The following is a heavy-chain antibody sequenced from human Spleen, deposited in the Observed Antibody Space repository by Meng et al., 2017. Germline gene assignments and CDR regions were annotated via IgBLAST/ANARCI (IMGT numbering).Heavy chain of an antibody. Sequence: SEPLSLTCTVSGGSMGSYYWNWIRQPPGKGLEWIGYIYYIETTHYNPSLKSRVTISVATSKNHFSLKLTSVTAADTAVYYCARFEWGRFGAGFDIWGQGRMVTVSS. CDR3: ARFEWGRFGAGFDI. D-gene: IGHD3-9*01. J-gene: IGHJ3*02. CDR2: IYYIETT. V-gene: IGHV4-59*01. CDR1: GGSMGSYY.